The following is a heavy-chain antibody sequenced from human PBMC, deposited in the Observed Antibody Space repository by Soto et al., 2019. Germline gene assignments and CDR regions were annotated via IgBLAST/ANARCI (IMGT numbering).Heavy chain of an antibody. CDR3: AKGLGWRVLGDAFDI. CDR2: ISYDGTNK. D-gene: IGHD3-16*01. J-gene: IGHJ3*02. Sequence: PGGSLRLSCAASGITFSSYGMHWVRQAPGKGLEWVAVISYDGTNKYCGDSVKGRFSISRDNSKNTLYLQMNSLRAEDTAAYYCAKGLGWRVLGDAFDIWGQGTMVTVSS. V-gene: IGHV3-30*18. CDR1: GITFSSYG.